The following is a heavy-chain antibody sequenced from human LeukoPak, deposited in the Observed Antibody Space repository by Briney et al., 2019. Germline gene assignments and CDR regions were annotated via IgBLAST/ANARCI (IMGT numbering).Heavy chain of an antibody. CDR1: GFTFSSYS. D-gene: IGHD3-3*01. Sequence: GGSLRLSCAASGFTFSSYSMNWVRQAPGKGLEWVSGINWNGGSTGYADSVKGRFTISRDNAKNSLYLQMNSLRAEDTALYYCARNRFLEWLLFDYWGQGTLVTVSS. CDR3: ARNRFLEWLLFDY. V-gene: IGHV3-20*04. J-gene: IGHJ4*02. CDR2: INWNGGST.